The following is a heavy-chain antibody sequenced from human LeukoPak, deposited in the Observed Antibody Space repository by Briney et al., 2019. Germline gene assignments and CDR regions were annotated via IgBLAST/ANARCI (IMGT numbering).Heavy chain of an antibody. Sequence: GGSLRLSCAASGFSVSNYYMSWVRQPPGKGLEWVSVMYTGGGRYYGDSVKGRFTISRDNSKNTLYLQMNSLRAEDTAVYYCAKDRRSSGYSSRVDYWGQGTLVTVSS. CDR3: AKDRRSSGYSSRVDY. J-gene: IGHJ4*02. V-gene: IGHV3-66*01. CDR1: GFSVSNYY. CDR2: MYTGGGR. D-gene: IGHD3-22*01.